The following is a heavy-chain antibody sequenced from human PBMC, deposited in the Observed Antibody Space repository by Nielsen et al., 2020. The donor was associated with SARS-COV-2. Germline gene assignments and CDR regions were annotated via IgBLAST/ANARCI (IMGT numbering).Heavy chain of an antibody. V-gene: IGHV1-18*04. CDR2: ISGYNGNT. D-gene: IGHD1/OR15-1a*01. Sequence: ASVKVSCKASGFLFTSFGISWVRQAPGKGLEWVGYISGYNGNTKYAQKFQGRVIMTADTSTATAYMELRSLRSDDTAYYYCARDVGLTRPDLLEYCGQGTLVTVSS. CDR3: ARDVGLTRPDLLEY. J-gene: IGHJ4*02. CDR1: GFLFTSFG.